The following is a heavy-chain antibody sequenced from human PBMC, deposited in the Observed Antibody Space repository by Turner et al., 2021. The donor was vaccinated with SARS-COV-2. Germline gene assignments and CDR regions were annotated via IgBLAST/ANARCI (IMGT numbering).Heavy chain of an antibody. CDR2: MEYSGNSGNT. CDR3: ARLGQGYSGYPYLDY. D-gene: IGHD5-12*01. Sequence: QLQESGPGLVKLSETLSLPCTVSGGSISRSSYHWGWSRQPPGKGLGCIGKMEYSGNSGNTYYNPSVKSRVAISVDTSKNQFSLKPISVTAADTAVYYCARLGQGYSGYPYLDYWGQGTLVTVSS. V-gene: IGHV4-39*01. CDR1: GGSISRSSYH. J-gene: IGHJ4*02.